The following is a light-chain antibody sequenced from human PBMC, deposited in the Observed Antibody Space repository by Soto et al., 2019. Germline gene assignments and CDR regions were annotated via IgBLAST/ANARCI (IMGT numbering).Light chain of an antibody. V-gene: IGKV1-33*01. J-gene: IGKJ3*01. CDR1: QDIRKY. CDR2: GAS. Sequence: DIQMTQSPSSLSASVGDRVTITCPASQDIRKYLKWYQQKAGRAPKLLIYGASTLETGVPSRFSGSGYGTDFTFTISRLQAEAIATYYCQHYENLPPFTFGYGTKLASK. CDR3: QHYENLPPFT.